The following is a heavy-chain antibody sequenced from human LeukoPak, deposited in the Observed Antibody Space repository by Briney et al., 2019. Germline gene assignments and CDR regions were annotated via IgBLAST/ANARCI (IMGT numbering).Heavy chain of an antibody. V-gene: IGHV3-23*01. Sequence: GGSLRLSCAASGFTFSSYAMSWVRQAPGKGLEWVSAISGSGGSTYYADSVKGRFTISGDNSKNTLYLQMNSLRAEDTAVYYCAKEPYQLPLYNWFDPWGQGTLVTVSS. J-gene: IGHJ5*02. D-gene: IGHD2-2*01. CDR3: AKEPYQLPLYNWFDP. CDR1: GFTFSSYA. CDR2: ISGSGGST.